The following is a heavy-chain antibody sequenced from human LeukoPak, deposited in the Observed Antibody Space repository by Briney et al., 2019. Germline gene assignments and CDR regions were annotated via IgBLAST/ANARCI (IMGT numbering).Heavy chain of an antibody. V-gene: IGHV4-59*01. J-gene: IGHJ3*02. CDR2: IFGSGSS. Sequence: PSETLSLTCTVSAGSISDYYWSRIRQPPGKGLEWSGWIFGSGSSNYNPSLKSRLTISVATSKNPFSLKLTSATAADKAVYYCAREKDTGSNHAKIRYDIWGQGTMVTVSS. CDR3: AREKDTGSNHAKIRYDI. D-gene: IGHD1-26*01. CDR1: AGSISDYY.